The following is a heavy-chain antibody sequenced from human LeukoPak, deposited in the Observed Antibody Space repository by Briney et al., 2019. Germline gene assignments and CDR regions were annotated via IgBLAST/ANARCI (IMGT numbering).Heavy chain of an antibody. V-gene: IGHV3-21*01. Sequence: GGSLRLSCAASGFTFSSYSLNWVRQAPGKGLEWVSSISKSSSYIYYADSVKGRFTISRDNAKDALHLRMDNLRVEDTAVYYCARARWSSTGWFLGYWGQGTLVTVSS. D-gene: IGHD6-19*01. CDR1: GFTFSSYS. CDR2: ISKSSSYI. CDR3: ARARWSSTGWFLGY. J-gene: IGHJ4*02.